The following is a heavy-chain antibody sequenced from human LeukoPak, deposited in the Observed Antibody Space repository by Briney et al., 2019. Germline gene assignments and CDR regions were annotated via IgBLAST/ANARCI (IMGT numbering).Heavy chain of an antibody. V-gene: IGHV4-59*01. J-gene: IGHJ5*02. CDR2: IYYTGNT. D-gene: IGHD3-10*01. Sequence: SETLSLTCTVSGGSISSFYWSWFRQPPGKGLEWIGYIYYTGNTNYNPSLTSRVTISLDTSKSQFSLKLSSVTAADTAVYYCARSYSSGSYYSPFDPWGQGTLVTVSS. CDR3: ARSYSSGSYYSPFDP. CDR1: GGSISSFY.